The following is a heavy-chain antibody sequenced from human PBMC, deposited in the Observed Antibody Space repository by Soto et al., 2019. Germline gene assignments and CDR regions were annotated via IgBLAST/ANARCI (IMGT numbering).Heavy chain of an antibody. CDR2: INSDGTGT. Sequence: EVQLVESGGGLVQPGGSLRLSGAASRFTFSTYWMHWVRQAPGKGLVWVSRINSDGTGTSYADSVKGRITISRDNAKNTLYLQMNSLRSEDTAVYYCAGDSSGYSYDAFDIWGQGTMVTVSS. V-gene: IGHV3-74*01. CDR1: RFTFSTYW. D-gene: IGHD3-22*01. J-gene: IGHJ3*02. CDR3: AGDSSGYSYDAFDI.